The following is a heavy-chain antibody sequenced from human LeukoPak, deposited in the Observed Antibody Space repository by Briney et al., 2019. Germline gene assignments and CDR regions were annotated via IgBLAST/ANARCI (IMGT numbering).Heavy chain of an antibody. CDR2: IYPGDSDT. CDR1: GYTFAGYW. Sequence: GESLKISCKGSGYTFAGYWIGWVRQRPGKGLEWMGIIYPGDSDTRYSPSFQGQVTISADKSISTAYLQWSSLKASDTAMYYCARAYDSSGYLDYWGQGTLVTVSS. D-gene: IGHD3-22*01. CDR3: ARAYDSSGYLDY. J-gene: IGHJ4*02. V-gene: IGHV5-51*01.